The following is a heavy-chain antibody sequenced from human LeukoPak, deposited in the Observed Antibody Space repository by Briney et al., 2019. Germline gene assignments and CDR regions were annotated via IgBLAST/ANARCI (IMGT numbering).Heavy chain of an antibody. J-gene: IGHJ6*02. CDR3: ARDSRRPDHYYGMDV. Sequence: KTSETLSLTCTVSGGSISSYYWSWIRQPAGKGLEWIGRIYTSGSTNYNPSLKSRVTMSVDTSKNQFSLKLSSVTAADTAVYYCARDSRRPDHYYGMDVWGQGTTVTVSS. V-gene: IGHV4-4*07. CDR1: GGSISSYY. CDR2: IYTSGST.